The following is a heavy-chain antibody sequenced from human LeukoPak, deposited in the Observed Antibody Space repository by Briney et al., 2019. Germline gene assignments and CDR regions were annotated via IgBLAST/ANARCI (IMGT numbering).Heavy chain of an antibody. CDR3: ASIYSYYYGSGSYPSFDY. V-gene: IGHV1-2*02. Sequence: ASVKVSCKTSGYIFSTYGISWVRQAPGQGLEWMGWINPNSGGTNYAQKFQGRVTMTRDTSISTAYMELSRLRSDDTAVYYCASIYSYYYGSGSYPSFDYWGQGTLVTVSS. D-gene: IGHD3-10*01. CDR2: INPNSGGT. CDR1: GYIFSTYG. J-gene: IGHJ4*02.